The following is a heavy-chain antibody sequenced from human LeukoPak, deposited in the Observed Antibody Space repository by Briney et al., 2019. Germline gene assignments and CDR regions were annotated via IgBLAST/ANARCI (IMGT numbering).Heavy chain of an antibody. Sequence: SETLSLTCTVSGGSISSSSYYWGWIRQPPGKGLEWIGSIYYSGSTYYNPSLKSRVTISVDTSKNQFSLKLSSVTAADMAVYYCVRAPRNYYDSSGYYYQAHFDCWGQGTLVTVSS. CDR2: IYYSGST. V-gene: IGHV4-39*01. J-gene: IGHJ4*02. CDR3: VRAPRNYYDSSGYYYQAHFDC. CDR1: GGSISSSSYY. D-gene: IGHD3-22*01.